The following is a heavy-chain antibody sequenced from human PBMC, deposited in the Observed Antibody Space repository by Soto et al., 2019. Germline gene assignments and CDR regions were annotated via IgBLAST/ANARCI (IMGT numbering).Heavy chain of an antibody. CDR3: AKSYSTSSYFYYYMDV. CDR1: GFIFTSFA. CDR2: ISGSGDST. V-gene: IGHV3-23*01. Sequence: EVQLLESGGGLVQPGGSLRLSCEALGFIFTSFARTWYRQPQGKGLEGFPSISGSGDSTYYADSVKGRFTMSRDNSKSTLYLQMNSLRDEDAAVYYCAKSYSTSSYFYYYMDVWGKGTTVTVSS. D-gene: IGHD6-6*01. J-gene: IGHJ6*03.